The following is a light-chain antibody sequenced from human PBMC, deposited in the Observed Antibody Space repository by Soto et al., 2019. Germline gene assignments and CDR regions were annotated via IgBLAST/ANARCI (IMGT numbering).Light chain of an antibody. Sequence: DIQLTQTPSTLSASVGDEVTITCRASQTISRWLAWHQQKPGRAPKLLIYDASTLESGVPSRFSGSGSETEFTLTVSRLQPDAFATYFCHSRAFGQGTRL. CDR2: DAS. J-gene: IGKJ5*01. CDR1: QTISRW. CDR3: HSRA. V-gene: IGKV1-5*01.